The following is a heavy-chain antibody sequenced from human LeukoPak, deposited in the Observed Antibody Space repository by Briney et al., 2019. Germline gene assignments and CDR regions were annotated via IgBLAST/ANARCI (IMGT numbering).Heavy chain of an antibody. D-gene: IGHD3-22*01. Sequence: GGSLRLSCAASGFTVSSNHMSWVRQAPGKGLEWVAFIRYDGSNKYYADSVKGRFTISRDNSKNTLYLQMNSLRAEDTAVYYCAKIPHYYDSSGYSPDWGQGTLVAVSS. CDR2: IRYDGSNK. CDR3: AKIPHYYDSSGYSPD. CDR1: GFTVSSNH. J-gene: IGHJ4*02. V-gene: IGHV3-30*02.